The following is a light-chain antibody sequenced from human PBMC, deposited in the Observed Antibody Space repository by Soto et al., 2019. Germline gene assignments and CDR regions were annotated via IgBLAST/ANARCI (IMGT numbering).Light chain of an antibody. V-gene: IGLV2-14*01. CDR1: SSDVGGYNY. Sequence: QSALTQPASVSGSPGQSITISCTGTSSDVGGYNYVSWYQQQPGNAPKFMIYDVTNRPPGVSNRFSGSKSGNTASLTISGLQAEDEADYYCCSYTTSNTRQIVFGTGTKVTVL. CDR2: DVT. J-gene: IGLJ1*01. CDR3: CSYTTSNTRQIV.